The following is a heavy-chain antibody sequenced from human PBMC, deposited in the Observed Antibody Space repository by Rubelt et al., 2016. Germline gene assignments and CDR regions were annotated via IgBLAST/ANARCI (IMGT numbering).Heavy chain of an antibody. J-gene: IGHJ4*02. Sequence: QAPGKGLEWVSAISGSGGSTYYADSVKGRFTISRDNSKNTLYLQMNSLRAEDTAVYYCAKDLSRFYYYDSSGYSYYFDYWGQGTLVTVSS. V-gene: IGHV3-23*01. CDR3: AKDLSRFYYYDSSGYSYYFDY. D-gene: IGHD3-22*01. CDR2: ISGSGGST.